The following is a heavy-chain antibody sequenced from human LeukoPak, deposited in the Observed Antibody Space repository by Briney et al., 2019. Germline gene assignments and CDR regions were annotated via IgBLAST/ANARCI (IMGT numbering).Heavy chain of an antibody. CDR3: ARFLSGTGSSGYPD. J-gene: IGHJ4*02. D-gene: IGHD3-22*01. V-gene: IGHV4-38-2*01. CDR2: IYHSGST. CDR1: GYSISSGYY. Sequence: PSETLSLTCAVSGYSISSGYYWGWIRQPPGTGLEWIGSIYHSGSTYYNPSLKSRVTISVDTSKNQFSLKLSSVTAADTAVYYCARFLSGTGSSGYPDWGQGTLVTVSS.